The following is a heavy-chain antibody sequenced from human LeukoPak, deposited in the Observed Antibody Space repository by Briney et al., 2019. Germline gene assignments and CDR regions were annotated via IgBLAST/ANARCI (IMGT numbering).Heavy chain of an antibody. CDR1: GFIFSNYG. D-gene: IGHD1-26*01. V-gene: IGHV3-30*02. Sequence: GGSPRLSCAASGFIFSNYGIHWVRQAPGKGLEWVAFIRYDASDKYYADSVKGRFTISRDNSKNKVYLQMNSLRAEDTAVYYCAKDSWEVGATAESDYGGEGPLLSVSS. J-gene: IGHJ4*02. CDR2: IRYDASDK. CDR3: AKDSWEVGATAESDY.